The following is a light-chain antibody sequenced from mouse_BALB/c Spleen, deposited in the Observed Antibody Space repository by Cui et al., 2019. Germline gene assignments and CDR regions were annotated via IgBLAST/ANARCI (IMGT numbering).Light chain of an antibody. J-gene: IGKJ2*01. CDR2: STS. Sequence: QIVLTQSPAIMSASPGEKVTLTCSASSSVSSSYLYWYQQKPGSSPKLWIYSTSNLASGVPARFSAIGSGTSYSLTISSMEAEDAASYFCHQWSSYPPTFGGGTKLEIK. V-gene: IGKV4-79*01. CDR1: SSVSSSY. CDR3: HQWSSYPPT.